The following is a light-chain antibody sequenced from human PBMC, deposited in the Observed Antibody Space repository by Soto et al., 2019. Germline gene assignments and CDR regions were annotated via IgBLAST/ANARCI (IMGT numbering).Light chain of an antibody. J-gene: IGLJ1*01. V-gene: IGLV2-14*01. Sequence: QSALTQPASVSGSPGQSITISCTGTSSDVGGYYYVSWYQHHPGKAPKLIIYEVTNRPSGVSSRFSGSKSGNTASLTISGLQAEDEAYYYCCSYAGSSYYVFGSGTKLTVL. CDR2: EVT. CDR3: CSYAGSSYYV. CDR1: SSDVGGYYY.